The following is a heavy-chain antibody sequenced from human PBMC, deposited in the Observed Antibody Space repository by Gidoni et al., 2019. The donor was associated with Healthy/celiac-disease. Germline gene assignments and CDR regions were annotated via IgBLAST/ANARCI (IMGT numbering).Heavy chain of an antibody. Sequence: EVQLVESGGGLVQPGGALRLSCAASGFPFRRYDMHWVRQATGKGLEWVSASGTAGDTYYPGSVKGRFTISRENAKNSLYLQMNSLRAGDTAVYYCARAKTYCGGDCYAFDIWGQGTMVTVSS. CDR1: GFPFRRYD. CDR3: ARAKTYCGGDCYAFDI. CDR2: SGTAGDT. J-gene: IGHJ3*02. V-gene: IGHV3-13*01. D-gene: IGHD2-21*01.